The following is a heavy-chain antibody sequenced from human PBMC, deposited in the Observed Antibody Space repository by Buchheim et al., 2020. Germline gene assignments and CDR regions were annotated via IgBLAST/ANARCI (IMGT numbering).Heavy chain of an antibody. CDR1: GFTFSDYY. J-gene: IGHJ6*02. Sequence: QVQLVESGGGLVKPGGSLRLSCAASGFTFSDYYMSWIRQAPGKGLEWVSYISSSGSTIYYADSVKGRLTISRGNAKNSLYLQMNSLRAEDTAVYYCARGKLDIVLMVYAINYYGMDVWGQGTT. CDR3: ARGKLDIVLMVYAINYYGMDV. V-gene: IGHV3-11*01. D-gene: IGHD2-8*01. CDR2: ISSSGSTI.